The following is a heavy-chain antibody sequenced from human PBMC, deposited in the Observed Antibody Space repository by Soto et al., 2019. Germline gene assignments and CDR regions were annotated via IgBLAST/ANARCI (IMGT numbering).Heavy chain of an antibody. Sequence: SETLSLTCTVSGGSISSSSYYWGWIRQPPGKGLEWIGSIYYSGSTYYNPSLKSRVTISVDTSKNQFSLKLSSVTAADTAVYYCARLAYYDGSGDFDYWGQGTLVTVSS. CDR3: ARLAYYDGSGDFDY. J-gene: IGHJ4*02. V-gene: IGHV4-39*01. CDR2: IYYSGST. D-gene: IGHD3-22*01. CDR1: GGSISSSSYY.